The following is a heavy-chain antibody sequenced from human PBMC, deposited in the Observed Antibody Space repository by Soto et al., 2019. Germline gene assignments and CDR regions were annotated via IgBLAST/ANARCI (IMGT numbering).Heavy chain of an antibody. CDR2: ISAGGDST. CDR1: GFTFSSLV. D-gene: IGHD2-15*01. Sequence: EVQLLESGGGLVQPGGSLGHSCEASGFTFSSLVRSGFRQAPGRGLECAPTISAGGDSTYSPASGKGRFTISRDNSKNTLYLQMNSLSAEDTAIYYCAKACGSTMVALLIDAFDIWGQGTMVTVSP. CDR3: AKACGSTMVALLIDAFDI. V-gene: IGHV3-23*01. J-gene: IGHJ3*02.